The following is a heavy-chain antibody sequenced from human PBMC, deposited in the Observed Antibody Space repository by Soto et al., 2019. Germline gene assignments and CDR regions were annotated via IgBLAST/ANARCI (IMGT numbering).Heavy chain of an antibody. J-gene: IGHJ4*02. Sequence: QVQLVESGGGVVQPGGSLRLSCAASGFTFSTYGMHWVRQAPGKGLEWVAVISYDGSNKYYADSVKGRFTISRDNSKNTVYLQMNSLKAEDTAVYYCARDLRRYSGSYTPDYWGQGTLVTVSS. D-gene: IGHD1-26*01. V-gene: IGHV3-30*19. CDR3: ARDLRRYSGSYTPDY. CDR1: GFTFSTYG. CDR2: ISYDGSNK.